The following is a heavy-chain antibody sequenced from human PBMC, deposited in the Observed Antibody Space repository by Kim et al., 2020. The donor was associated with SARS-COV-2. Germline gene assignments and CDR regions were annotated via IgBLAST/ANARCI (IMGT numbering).Heavy chain of an antibody. CDR2: IRSKAYGGTT. Sequence: GGSLRLSCTASGFTFGDYAMSWFRQAPGKGLEWVGFIRSKAYGGTTEYAASVKGRFTISRDDSKSIAYLKMNSLKTEDTAVYYCTRGAQQLGSDPWGQGTLVTVSS. V-gene: IGHV3-49*03. CDR1: GFTFGDYA. CDR3: TRGAQQLGSDP. J-gene: IGHJ5*02. D-gene: IGHD6-13*01.